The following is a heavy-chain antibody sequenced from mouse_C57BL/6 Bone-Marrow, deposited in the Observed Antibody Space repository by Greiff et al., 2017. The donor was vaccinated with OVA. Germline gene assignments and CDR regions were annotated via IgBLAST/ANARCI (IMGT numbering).Heavy chain of an antibody. CDR1: GYTFTSYW. Sequence: QVQLQQPGAELVRPGTSVKLSCKASGYTFTSYWMHWVKQRPGQGLEWIGVIDPSDSYTNYNQKFKGKATLTVDTSSSTAYMQLSSLTSEDSAVYDCARKRLNYSEDYYAMDYWGQGTSVTVSS. V-gene: IGHV1-59*01. D-gene: IGHD2-12*01. CDR3: ARKRLNYSEDYYAMDY. CDR2: IDPSDSYT. J-gene: IGHJ4*01.